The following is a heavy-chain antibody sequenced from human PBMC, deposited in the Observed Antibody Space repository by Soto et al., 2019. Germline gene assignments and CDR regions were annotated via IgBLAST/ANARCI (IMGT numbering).Heavy chain of an antibody. V-gene: IGHV3-21*01. Sequence: GGSLRLSCAASGFTFSSYNMNWVRQAPGKGLEWVSSISSSSSYIYYADSVKGRFTISRDNAKNSLYLQMNSLRAEDTAVYYCAKDGDEAAAGYYFDYWGQGTPVTVSS. D-gene: IGHD6-13*01. CDR2: ISSSSSYI. CDR3: AKDGDEAAAGYYFDY. CDR1: GFTFSSYN. J-gene: IGHJ4*02.